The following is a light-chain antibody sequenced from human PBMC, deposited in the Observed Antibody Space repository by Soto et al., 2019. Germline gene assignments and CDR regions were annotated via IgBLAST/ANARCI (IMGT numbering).Light chain of an antibody. V-gene: IGKV3-20*01. CDR3: QQYGRSPWT. CDR1: QSVSSNY. CDR2: GAS. Sequence: EIVLTQSPGTLSLSPGEKVTLSCRASQSVSSNYLAWYQQRPGQAPRLLIYGASSRATGIPDRFSGSGSGTDFILTISRPEPEDFAVYYCQQYGRSPWTFGQGTKVDIK. J-gene: IGKJ1*01.